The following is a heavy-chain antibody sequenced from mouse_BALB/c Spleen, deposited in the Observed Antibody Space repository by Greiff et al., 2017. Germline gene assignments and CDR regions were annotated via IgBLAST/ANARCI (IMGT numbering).Heavy chain of an antibody. D-gene: IGHD2-5*01. Sequence: EVMLVESGGGLVKPGGSLKLSCAASGFTFSSYAMSWVRQSPEKRLEWVAEISSGGSYTYYPDTVKGRFTISRDNATNTLYLEMSSLRSEDTAMYDCARSNPYYFDYWGQGTTLTVSA. CDR3: ARSNPYYFDY. J-gene: IGHJ2*01. CDR1: GFTFSSYA. CDR2: ISSGGSYT. V-gene: IGHV5-9-4*01.